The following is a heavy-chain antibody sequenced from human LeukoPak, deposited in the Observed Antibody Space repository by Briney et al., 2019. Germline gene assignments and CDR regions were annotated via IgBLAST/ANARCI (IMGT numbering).Heavy chain of an antibody. CDR3: ARDGEISLWFDP. D-gene: IGHD7-27*01. Sequence: ASVKVSCKASGGTFSSYTISWVQQAPGQGLEWMGRIIPILGIANYAQKFQGRVTITADKSTSTAYMELSSLRSEDTAVYYCARDGEISLWFDPWGQGTLVTVSS. CDR1: GGTFSSYT. J-gene: IGHJ5*02. CDR2: IIPILGIA. V-gene: IGHV1-69*04.